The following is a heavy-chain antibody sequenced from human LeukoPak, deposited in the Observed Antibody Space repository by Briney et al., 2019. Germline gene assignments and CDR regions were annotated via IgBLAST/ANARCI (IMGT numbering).Heavy chain of an antibody. J-gene: IGHJ5*02. CDR2: IYHSGST. CDR3: ARDSGTYGSGSSRILAKFDP. V-gene: IGHV4-38-2*02. Sequence: SETLSLTCTVSGYSISSGYYWGWIRPPPGKGLEWIGSIYHSGSTYYNPSLKSRVTISVDTSKNQFSLKLSSVTAADTAVYYCARDSGTYGSGSSRILAKFDPWGQGTLVTVSS. CDR1: GYSISSGYY. D-gene: IGHD3-10*01.